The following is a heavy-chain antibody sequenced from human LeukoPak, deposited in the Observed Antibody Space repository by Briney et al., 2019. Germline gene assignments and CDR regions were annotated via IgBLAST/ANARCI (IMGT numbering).Heavy chain of an antibody. CDR3: ARAVAGNSYHFDY. V-gene: IGHV4-30-4*01. CDR2: IHYGGST. D-gene: IGHD6-19*01. CDR1: GFILSSNY. J-gene: IGHJ4*02. Sequence: LRLSCADSGFILSSNYAGCTPQPPGKGLEWIGYIHYGGSTYYKPSLKSRVTLLLDMSKSQLSLTLSSVTAADTAVYFCARAVAGNSYHFDYGGQGTLVTVSS.